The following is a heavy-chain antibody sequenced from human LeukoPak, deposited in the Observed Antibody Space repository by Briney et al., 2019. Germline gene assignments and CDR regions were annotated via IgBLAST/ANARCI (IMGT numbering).Heavy chain of an antibody. D-gene: IGHD2/OR15-2a*01. CDR2: IYSRGST. CDR3: ARATTYYFNAYDY. Sequence: SETLSLTCTVSGGSISTYYWSWIRQPAGKGLEWIGRIYSRGSTNYSPSLKSRITMSVDTSKNQFSLRLNSVTAADTAVYYCARATTYYFNAYDYWGRGTLVTVSS. J-gene: IGHJ4*02. CDR1: GGSISTYY. V-gene: IGHV4-4*07.